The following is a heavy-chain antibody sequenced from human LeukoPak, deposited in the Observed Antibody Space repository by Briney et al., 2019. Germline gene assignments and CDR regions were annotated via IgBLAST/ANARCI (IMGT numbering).Heavy chain of an antibody. V-gene: IGHV1-69*05. D-gene: IGHD3-10*01. CDR3: AIRGGTYRGHKDDY. Sequence: GASVKVSCKASGGTFSSYAISWVRQAPGQGLEWMGGIIPIFGTANYAQKFQGRVTITTDESTSTAYMELSSLRSEDTAVYYCAIRGGTYRGHKDDYWGQGTLVTVSS. CDR1: GGTFSSYA. J-gene: IGHJ4*02. CDR2: IIPIFGTA.